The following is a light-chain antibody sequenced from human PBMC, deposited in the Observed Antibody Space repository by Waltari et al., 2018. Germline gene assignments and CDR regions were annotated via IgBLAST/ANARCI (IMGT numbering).Light chain of an antibody. CDR1: NSNIGGNS. J-gene: IGLJ3*02. CDR2: NDN. V-gene: IGLV1-44*01. Sequence: QSVLTQPPSVSGTPGQRVTISCSGSNSNIGGNSVNWYQQVPGTAPKLLIYNDNQGPSGVPDRLSASKSGTSASLAITGLRSEDEADYYCAVWDDSLGGVFGGGTKLTVL. CDR3: AVWDDSLGGV.